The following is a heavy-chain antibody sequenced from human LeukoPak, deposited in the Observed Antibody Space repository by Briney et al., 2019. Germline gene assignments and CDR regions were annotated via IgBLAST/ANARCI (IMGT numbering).Heavy chain of an antibody. J-gene: IGHJ4*02. CDR2: IYTSGST. V-gene: IGHV4-61*02. D-gene: IGHD3-3*01. CDR1: GGSISSGSYY. CDR3: ASYDFWSGYGHY. Sequence: SETLSLTCTVSGGSISSGSYYWSWIRQPAGKGLEWIGRIYTSGSTNYNPSLKSRVTISVDTSKSQFSLKLSSVTAADTAVYYCASYDFWSGYGHYWGQGTLVTVSS.